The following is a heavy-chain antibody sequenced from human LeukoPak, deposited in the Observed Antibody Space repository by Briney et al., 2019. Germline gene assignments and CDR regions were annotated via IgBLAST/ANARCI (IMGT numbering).Heavy chain of an antibody. CDR1: GYTFTSYY. Sequence: ASVKVSCKASGYTFTSYYMHWVRQAPGQGLEWMGIINPSGGSTSYAQKFQGRVTMTRDTSTSTVYMELSSLRSEDTAVYYCARGPMGGYCSGGSCYLFDYWGQGTLVTVSS. CDR2: INPSGGST. V-gene: IGHV1-46*01. D-gene: IGHD2-15*01. J-gene: IGHJ4*02. CDR3: ARGPMGGYCSGGSCYLFDY.